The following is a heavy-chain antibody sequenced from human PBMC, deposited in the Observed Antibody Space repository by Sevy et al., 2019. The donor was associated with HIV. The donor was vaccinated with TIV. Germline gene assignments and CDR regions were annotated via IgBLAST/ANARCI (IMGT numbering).Heavy chain of an antibody. CDR1: GFTFSSYW. Sequence: GGCLRLSCAASGFTFSSYWMHWVRQAPGKGLVGVSRINSDGSSTSYADSVKGRFTLSRNNAKNTLYLQMNSLRAEDTAVSYCARVKDYNDSSGYYGAGAFDIWGQGTMVYVSS. J-gene: IGHJ3*02. V-gene: IGHV3-74*01. CDR3: ARVKDYNDSSGYYGAGAFDI. D-gene: IGHD3-22*01. CDR2: INSDGSST.